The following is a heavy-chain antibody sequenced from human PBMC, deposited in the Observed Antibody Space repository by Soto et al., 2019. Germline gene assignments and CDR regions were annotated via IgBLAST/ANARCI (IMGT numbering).Heavy chain of an antibody. D-gene: IGHD1-26*01. CDR2: IRSSGDYT. CDR1: GFTFSEYY. J-gene: IGHJ4*01. CDR3: ERVIVGATVHFDY. V-gene: IGHV3-11*05. Sequence: GGSLRLSCAASGFTFSEYYMTWIRQAPGKGLEWVSYIRSSGDYTNYADSVKGRFTISRDNAKNSLYLQMKSLRAEETAVYYWERVIVGATVHFDYWGQGNLVTVSS.